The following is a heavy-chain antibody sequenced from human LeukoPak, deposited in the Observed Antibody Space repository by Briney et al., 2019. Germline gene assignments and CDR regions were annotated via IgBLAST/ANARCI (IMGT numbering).Heavy chain of an antibody. CDR3: ARFSQYYDSPTHYLDY. CDR1: GGSINNYY. J-gene: IGHJ4*02. Sequence: KPSETLSLTCTVSGGSINNYYWSWVRQPPGAGLEWLAYIYYTGSTNYTPSLKTRLTISVDTSKNQFSLRLNSVTAADTAVYYCARFSQYYDSPTHYLDYWGQGILVTVSS. CDR2: IYYTGST. D-gene: IGHD3-16*01. V-gene: IGHV4-59*08.